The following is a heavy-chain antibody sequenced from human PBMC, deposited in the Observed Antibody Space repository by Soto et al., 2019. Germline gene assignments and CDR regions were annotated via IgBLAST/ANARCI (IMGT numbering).Heavy chain of an antibody. D-gene: IGHD6-13*01. J-gene: IGHJ5*02. CDR1: GISFINHY. Sequence: QVQLLQSGAEVKKPGASVKVSCKASGISFINHYVHWVRQAPGQGPEWMGVINPAGSVTFYALKVQDSVTVNWDTSTSTVDMELNSLTSEDTAIYYCPRDNSRTFPAAPGDKISVSSVWWFDPWGQGTLVTVSS. CDR3: PRDNSRTFPAAPGDKISVSSVWWFDP. V-gene: IGHV1-46*03. CDR2: INPAGSVT.